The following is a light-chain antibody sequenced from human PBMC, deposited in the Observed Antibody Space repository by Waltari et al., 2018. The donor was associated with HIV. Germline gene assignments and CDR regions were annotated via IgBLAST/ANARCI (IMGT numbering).Light chain of an antibody. J-gene: IGKJ2*01. CDR2: DAS. V-gene: IGKV3-11*01. CDR3: QQRSRWPPAYT. Sequence: EIVLTQSPATLSLSPGERATLSCRASQSVSIYLAWYQQKPGQPPRLLIYDASNRATAIPARFSGSGSGTDFTHTISSLEPEDFVVYYCQQRSRWPPAYTFGQGTKLEIK. CDR1: QSVSIY.